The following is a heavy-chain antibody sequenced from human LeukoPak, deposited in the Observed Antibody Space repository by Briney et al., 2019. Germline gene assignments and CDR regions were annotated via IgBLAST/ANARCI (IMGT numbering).Heavy chain of an antibody. J-gene: IGHJ6*03. D-gene: IGHD2-15*01. CDR2: IYPGDSDT. V-gene: IGHV5-51*01. CDR1: GYSFTSYW. CDR3: ARGVVVAAGYYYYYYMDV. Sequence: GESLKISCKGSGYSFTSYWIGWVRQMPGKGLEWMGIIYPGDSDTRYSPSFQGQVTISADKSISTAYLQWSSLKASDTAVYYCARGVVVAAGYYYYYYMDVWGKGTTVTVSS.